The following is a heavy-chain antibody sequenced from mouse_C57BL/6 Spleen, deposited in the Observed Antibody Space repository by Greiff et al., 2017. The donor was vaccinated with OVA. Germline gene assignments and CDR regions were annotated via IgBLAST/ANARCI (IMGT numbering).Heavy chain of an antibody. Sequence: EVHLVESGGGLVKPGGSLKLSCAASGFTFCDYGMHWVRQAPEKGLEWVAYISSGSSTIYYADTVKGRFTISRDNAKNTLFLQMTSLRSEDTAMYYCARGDYDYDGYAMDYWGQGTSVTVSS. V-gene: IGHV5-17*01. CDR2: ISSGSSTI. D-gene: IGHD2-4*01. CDR1: GFTFCDYG. J-gene: IGHJ4*01. CDR3: ARGDYDYDGYAMDY.